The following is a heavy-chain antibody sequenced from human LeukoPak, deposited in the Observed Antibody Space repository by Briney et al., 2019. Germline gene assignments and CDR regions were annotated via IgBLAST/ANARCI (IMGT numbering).Heavy chain of an antibody. J-gene: IGHJ4*02. CDR2: IYHSGST. D-gene: IGHD1-14*01. V-gene: IGHV4-30-2*01. Sequence: SQTLSLTCAVSGGSISSDGYSWRWIRQPPGKGLEWNGYIYHSGSTYYNPSLKSRVTISVDRSKNQFSLKLSSVTAADTAVYYCARVVRKYGSIDYWGQGTLVTVSS. CDR1: GGSISSDGYS. CDR3: ARVVRKYGSIDY.